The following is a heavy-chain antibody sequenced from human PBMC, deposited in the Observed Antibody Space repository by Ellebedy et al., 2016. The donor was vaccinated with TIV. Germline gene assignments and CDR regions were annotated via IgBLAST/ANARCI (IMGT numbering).Heavy chain of an antibody. V-gene: IGHV4-59*08. J-gene: IGHJ6*03. CDR3: ARRNTELITVEEYYYYMDV. CDR2: IYDSGST. Sequence: SETLSLTCTVSGGSISGYYWSWIRQPPGKGFEWIGYIYDSGSTTYNPSLESRVTISVDTSRSQLSLKLNYVTAADTAVYYCARRNTELITVEEYYYYMDVWGKGTTVAVSS. CDR1: GGSISGYY. D-gene: IGHD4-11*01.